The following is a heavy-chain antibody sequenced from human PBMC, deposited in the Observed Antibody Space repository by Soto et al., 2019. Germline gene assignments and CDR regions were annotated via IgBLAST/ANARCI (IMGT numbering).Heavy chain of an antibody. Sequence: EVQLVESGGGLVQPGGSLRLSCAASGFTFSSYGMNWVRQAPGKGLEWVSRINGSGTDTNYADSVKGRFTISRDNAKNTLYLQMNSLRAEDTAVYYCALLKVVVAFDPFDIWGQGTMVTVSS. CDR2: INGSGTDT. CDR3: ALLKVVVAFDPFDI. V-gene: IGHV3-74*02. CDR1: GFTFSSYG. D-gene: IGHD3-22*01. J-gene: IGHJ3*02.